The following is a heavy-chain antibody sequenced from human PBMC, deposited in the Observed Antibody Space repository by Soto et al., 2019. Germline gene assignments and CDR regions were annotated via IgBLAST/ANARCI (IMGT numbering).Heavy chain of an antibody. D-gene: IGHD6-6*01. CDR1: GYTFTGYY. J-gene: IGHJ3*02. CDR3: ARGWWYSSSSYDAFDI. CDR2: INPNSGGT. Sequence: ASVKVSCKASGYTFTGYYMHWVRQAPGQGLEWMGWINPNSGGTNYAQKFQGWVTMTRDTSISTAYMELSRLRSDDTAVYYCARGWWYSSSSYDAFDIWGQGTRVTVSS. V-gene: IGHV1-2*04.